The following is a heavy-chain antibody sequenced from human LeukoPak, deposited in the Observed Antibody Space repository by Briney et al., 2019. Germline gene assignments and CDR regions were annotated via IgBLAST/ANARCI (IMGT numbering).Heavy chain of an antibody. CDR2: INTDGTTT. CDR1: GLTFNNYA. V-gene: IGHV3-74*01. Sequence: GGSLRLSCAASGLTFNNYALTWVRQAPGKGLVWVSRINTDGTTTTYADSVRGRFTISRDNAKNTLYLQMNSLRAEDTAVYYCARLITLSDTGGPWGQGTLVTVSS. D-gene: IGHD2-8*02. J-gene: IGHJ5*02. CDR3: ARLITLSDTGGP.